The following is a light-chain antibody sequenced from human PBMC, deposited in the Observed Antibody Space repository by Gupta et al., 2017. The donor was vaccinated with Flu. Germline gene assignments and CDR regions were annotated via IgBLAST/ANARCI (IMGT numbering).Light chain of an antibody. J-gene: IGKJ2*01. CDR2: AAS. V-gene: IGKV1-9*01. CDR3: QQLNKVRRDT. CDR1: QNINRY. Sequence: SQNINRYLAWYQQKPGKAPKLLIYAASTLQSGVPSRFSGSGSGTEFTLSISSLKPEDFAIYYCQQLNKVRRDTFGQGTKLEV.